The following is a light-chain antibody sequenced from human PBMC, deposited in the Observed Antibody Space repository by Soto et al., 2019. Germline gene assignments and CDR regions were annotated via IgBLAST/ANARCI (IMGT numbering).Light chain of an antibody. J-gene: IGLJ1*01. CDR1: SSDVGAYNS. CDR2: EVS. CDR3: SSYISSSTLV. V-gene: IGLV2-14*01. Sequence: QSALSQPASVSGSPGQSITISCTGTSSDVGAYNSVSWYQQHPGKAPKLMIYEVSNRPSGVSNRFSGSKSGNTASLTISGLQAEDEADYYCSSYISSSTLVFGTGTKVTVL.